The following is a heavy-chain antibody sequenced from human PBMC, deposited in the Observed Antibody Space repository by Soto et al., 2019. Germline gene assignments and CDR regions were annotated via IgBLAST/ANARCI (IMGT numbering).Heavy chain of an antibody. CDR2: ISYDGSNK. CDR3: AALPSMIVVVITSGMDV. D-gene: IGHD3-22*01. V-gene: IGHV3-30*03. Sequence: GGSLRLSCAASGFTFSSYGMHWVRQAPGKGLEWVAVISYDGSNKYYADSVKGRFTISRDNSKNTLYLQMNSLRAEDTAVYYCAALPSMIVVVITSGMDVWGQGTTVTVSS. CDR1: GFTFSSYG. J-gene: IGHJ6*02.